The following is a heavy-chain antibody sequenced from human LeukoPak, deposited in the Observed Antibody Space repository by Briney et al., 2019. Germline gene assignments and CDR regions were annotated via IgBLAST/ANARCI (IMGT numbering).Heavy chain of an antibody. J-gene: IGHJ4*02. Sequence: GRSLRLSCAASGFTFSSYAMHWVRQAPGKGLEWVAVISYDGSNKYYADSVKGRFPISRDNSKNTLYLQMNSLRAEDTAVYYCARGETNAGWSTTFDYWGQGTLVTVSS. CDR3: ARGETNAGWSTTFDY. CDR2: ISYDGSNK. D-gene: IGHD2-2*01. V-gene: IGHV3-30*04. CDR1: GFTFSSYA.